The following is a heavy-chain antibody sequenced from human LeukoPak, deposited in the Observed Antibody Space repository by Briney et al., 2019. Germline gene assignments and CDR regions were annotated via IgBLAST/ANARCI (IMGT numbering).Heavy chain of an antibody. CDR2: INPSGGST. Sequence: ASVKVSCKASGYIFTDYYMHWVRQAPGQGLEWMGIINPSGGSTSYAQKFQGRVTMTRDTSTSTVYMELSSLRSEDTAVYYCARDRRGTPFDLWGRGTLVTVSS. J-gene: IGHJ2*01. CDR1: GYIFTDYY. CDR3: ARDRRGTPFDL. D-gene: IGHD1-1*01. V-gene: IGHV1-46*01.